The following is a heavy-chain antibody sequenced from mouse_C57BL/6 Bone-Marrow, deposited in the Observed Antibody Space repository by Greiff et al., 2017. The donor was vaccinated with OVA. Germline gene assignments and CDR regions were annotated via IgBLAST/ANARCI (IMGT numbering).Heavy chain of an antibody. Sequence: EVKLMESGGGLVQSGRSLRLSCATSGFTFSDFYMEWVRQAPGKGLEWIAASRNKANDYTTEYSASVKGRFIVSRDTSQSILYLQMNALRAEDTAIYYCARDERDGYYNVWGTGTTVTVSS. V-gene: IGHV7-1*01. CDR1: GFTFSDFY. CDR2: SRNKANDYTT. J-gene: IGHJ1*03. CDR3: ARDERDGYYNV. D-gene: IGHD2-3*01.